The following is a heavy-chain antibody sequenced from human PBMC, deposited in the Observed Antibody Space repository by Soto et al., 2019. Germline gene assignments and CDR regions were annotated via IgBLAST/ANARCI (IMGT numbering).Heavy chain of an antibody. Sequence: ASVKVSCKASGYTFTSYGISWVRQAPGQGLEWMGWISAYNGNTNYAQKLQGRVTMTTDTSTSTAYMELRSLRSDDTAVYYCAREDSSGYPYNWFDPWGQGTLVTVSS. CDR3: AREDSSGYPYNWFDP. V-gene: IGHV1-18*01. CDR1: GYTFTSYG. CDR2: ISAYNGNT. J-gene: IGHJ5*02. D-gene: IGHD3-22*01.